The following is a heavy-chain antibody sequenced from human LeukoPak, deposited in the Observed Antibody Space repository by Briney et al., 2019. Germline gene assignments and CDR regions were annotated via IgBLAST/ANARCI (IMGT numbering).Heavy chain of an antibody. CDR3: VQVGSNYYLN. V-gene: IGHV3-64D*06. CDR1: GFTFSDYP. D-gene: IGHD4-11*01. Sequence: PGGSLRLSCSASGFTFSDYPMHWVRQTPGKGLEYVSAISKNGDDTYYADSVKGRFTISRDNSKNTLYLQMSSLRTEDAAVFYCVQVGSNYYLNWGQGTLVAVSS. J-gene: IGHJ4*02. CDR2: ISKNGDDT.